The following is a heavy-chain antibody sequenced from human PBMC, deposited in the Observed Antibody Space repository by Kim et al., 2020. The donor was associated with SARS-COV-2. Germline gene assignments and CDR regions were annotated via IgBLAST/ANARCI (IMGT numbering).Heavy chain of an antibody. D-gene: IGHD2-8*02. CDR3: ARMPGGRYWYYFDY. Sequence: ADSVEGRFTISRDNAKNSLYLQMNSLRAEDTAVYYCARMPGGRYWYYFDYWGQGTLVTVSS. J-gene: IGHJ4*02. V-gene: IGHV3-21*01.